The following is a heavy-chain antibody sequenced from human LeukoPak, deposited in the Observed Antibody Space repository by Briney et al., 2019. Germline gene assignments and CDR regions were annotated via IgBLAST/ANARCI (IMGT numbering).Heavy chain of an antibody. V-gene: IGHV4-59*01. D-gene: IGHD3-3*01. CDR2: IYYSGST. Sequence: PSENVSLTCTVSGGSISSYDWSWIRQPPGKGLEWIGYIYYSGSTNYNPSLKSRVTISVDTSKNQFSLKLSSVTAADTAVYYCARAVPYDFWSGYANWFDPWGQGTLVTVSS. J-gene: IGHJ5*02. CDR1: GGSISSYD. CDR3: ARAVPYDFWSGYANWFDP.